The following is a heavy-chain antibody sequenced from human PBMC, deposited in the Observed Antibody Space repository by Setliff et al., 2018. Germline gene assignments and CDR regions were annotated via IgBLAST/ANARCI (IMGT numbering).Heavy chain of an antibody. D-gene: IGHD2-15*01. Sequence: ASVKVSCKASGGTFSSYAISWVRQAPGQGLEWMGIINPSGGSTSYAQKFQGRVTMTRDTSTSTVYMELSSRRSEDTAVYYCAREAKRNVVVVVAATPVYWGQGTLVTVSS. V-gene: IGHV1-46*01. J-gene: IGHJ4*02. CDR2: INPSGGST. CDR3: AREAKRNVVVVVAATPVY. CDR1: GGTFSSYA.